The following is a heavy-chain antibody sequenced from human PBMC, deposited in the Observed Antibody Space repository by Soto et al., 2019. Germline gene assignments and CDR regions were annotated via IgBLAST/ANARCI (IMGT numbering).Heavy chain of an antibody. CDR3: ARGGIAVAGMNFDY. Sequence: QVQLQESGPGLVKPSGTLSLTCAVSGGSISSSNWWRWVRQPPGKELEWIGEIYHSGSTNYNPSLKSRVTISVDKSRNQFSLKLSSVTAADTAVYYCARGGIAVAGMNFDYWGQGTLVTVSS. J-gene: IGHJ4*02. CDR2: IYHSGST. D-gene: IGHD6-19*01. V-gene: IGHV4-4*02. CDR1: GGSISSSNW.